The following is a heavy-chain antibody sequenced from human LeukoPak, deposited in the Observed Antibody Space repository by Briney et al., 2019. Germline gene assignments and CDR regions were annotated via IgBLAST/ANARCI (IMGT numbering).Heavy chain of an antibody. V-gene: IGHV4-59*01. Sequence: SETLSLTCTVSGGSISSYYWSWIRQPPGKGLEWIGYIYYSGSTNYNPSLKSRVTISVDTSKNQFSLKLSSVTAADTAVYYCARLLWFVELSRRIDPWGQGTLVTVSS. D-gene: IGHD3-10*01. CDR2: IYYSGST. CDR1: GGSISSYY. CDR3: ARLLWFVELSRRIDP. J-gene: IGHJ5*02.